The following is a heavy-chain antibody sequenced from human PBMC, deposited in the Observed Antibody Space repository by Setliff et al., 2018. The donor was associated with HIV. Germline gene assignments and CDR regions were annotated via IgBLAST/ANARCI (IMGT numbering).Heavy chain of an antibody. D-gene: IGHD3-22*01. CDR1: GGSISSYY. CDR3: ARGLFFYDPGGFDY. Sequence: SETLSLTCTVSGGSISSYYWTWIRQPPGKGLEWIGYVYYSGSSNYNPSLKSRVTISVDTSKNQFSLKLSSVTAADTAVYYCARGLFFYDPGGFDYWGQGTLVTVSS. J-gene: IGHJ4*02. CDR2: VYYSGSS. V-gene: IGHV4-59*08.